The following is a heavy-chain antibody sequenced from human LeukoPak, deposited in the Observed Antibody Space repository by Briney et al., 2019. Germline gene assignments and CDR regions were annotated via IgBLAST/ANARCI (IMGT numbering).Heavy chain of an antibody. J-gene: IGHJ3*02. CDR3: AGPVVPAAEDAFDS. CDR1: GGSISSGDYY. CDR2: IYYSGST. V-gene: IGHV4-30-4*08. D-gene: IGHD2-2*01. Sequence: SQTLSLTCTVSGGSISSGDYYWSWIRQPPGKGLEWIGYIYYSGSTYYNPSLKSRVTISVDTSKNQFSLKLSSVTAADTAVYYCAGPVVPAAEDAFDSWGQGTMVTVSS.